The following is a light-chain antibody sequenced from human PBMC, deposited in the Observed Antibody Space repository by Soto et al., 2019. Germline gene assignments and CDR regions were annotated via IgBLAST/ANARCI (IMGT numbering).Light chain of an antibody. CDR2: DAS. CDR1: QSISSF. CDR3: QQSYSTPRT. J-gene: IGKJ1*01. V-gene: IGKV1-39*01. Sequence: DIQMTQSPSSLSASVGDRVTITCLASQSISSFLNWYQQQPGKAPKLLIYDASSLESGVPSRFSGSGSGTDFTLTISALQPEDFTTYYCQQSYSTPRTFGQGTKVDIK.